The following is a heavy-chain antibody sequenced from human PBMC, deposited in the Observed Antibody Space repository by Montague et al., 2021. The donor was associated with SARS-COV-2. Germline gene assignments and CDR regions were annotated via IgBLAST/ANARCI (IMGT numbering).Heavy chain of an antibody. CDR3: ARGSQVGSWPPTDSGMDV. Sequence: CAISGDSVSSHSAAWKWIRQSPSKGLEWLGRTYYRSKWLNDYAESVKSRITINPDTSKNQISLQLNSVTPEDTAVYYCARGSQVGSWPPTDSGMDVWGQGTKVTVSS. J-gene: IGHJ6*02. CDR1: GDSVSSHSAA. D-gene: IGHD6-13*01. CDR2: TYYRSKWLN. V-gene: IGHV6-1*01.